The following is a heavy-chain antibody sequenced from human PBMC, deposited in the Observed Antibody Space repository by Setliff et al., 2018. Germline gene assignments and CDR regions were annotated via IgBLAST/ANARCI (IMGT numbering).Heavy chain of an antibody. CDR3: ARDHGVVPGVDYMDV. J-gene: IGHJ6*03. CDR1: GFTFSDYG. D-gene: IGHD2-15*01. CDR2: LSGGSSYI. Sequence: GGSLSLSCAASGFTFSDYGMNWVRQAPGKGLEWVACLSGGSSYIHYADSMKGRFTISRDDSKNSLYLQMNSLRAEDTGVYYCARDHGVVPGVDYMDVWGKGTTVTVSS. V-gene: IGHV3-21*01.